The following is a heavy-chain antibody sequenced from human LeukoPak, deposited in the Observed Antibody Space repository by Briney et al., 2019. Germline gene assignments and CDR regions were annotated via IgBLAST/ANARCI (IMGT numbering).Heavy chain of an antibody. V-gene: IGHV3-7*01. CDR2: IKQDGSEK. Sequence: PGGSLRLSCAASGFTVSSNYVSWVRQAPGKGLEWVANIKQDGSEKYYVDSVKGRFTISRDNAKNSLYLQMNSLRAEDTAVYYCARDSGPLHYYGSGRSGYFGAWGQGTMVTVSS. D-gene: IGHD3-10*01. CDR3: ARDSGPLHYYGSGRSGYFGA. CDR1: GFTVSSNY. J-gene: IGHJ3*01.